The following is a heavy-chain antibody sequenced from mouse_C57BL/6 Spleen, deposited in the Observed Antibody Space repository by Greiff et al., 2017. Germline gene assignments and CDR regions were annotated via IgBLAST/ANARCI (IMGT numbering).Heavy chain of an antibody. CDR2: IDPENGDT. V-gene: IGHV14-4*01. D-gene: IGHD2-1*01. J-gene: IGHJ1*03. Sequence: VQLQPSGAELVRPGASVKLSCTASGFNIKDDYLHWVKQRPVQGLEWIGWIDPENGDTEYASKFQGKATITADTSSNTAYLQLSSLTSEYTAVYYCTTGGNYGNFDFWGTGTTVTVSS. CDR3: TTGGNYGNFDF. CDR1: GFNIKDDY.